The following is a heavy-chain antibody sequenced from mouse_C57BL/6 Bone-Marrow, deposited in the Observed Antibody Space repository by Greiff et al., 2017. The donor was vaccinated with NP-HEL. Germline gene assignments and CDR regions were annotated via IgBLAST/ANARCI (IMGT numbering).Heavy chain of an antibody. CDR2: ISSGSSTI. D-gene: IGHD2-5*01. CDR3: ARKELSYYSNSLDY. Sequence: EVMLVESGGGLVKPGGSLKLSCAASGFTFSDYGMHWVRQAPEKGLEWVAYISSGSSTIYYADTVKGRFTISRDNAKNTLFLQMTSLRSEDTAMYYCARKELSYYSNSLDYWGQGTTLTVSS. V-gene: IGHV5-17*01. CDR1: GFTFSDYG. J-gene: IGHJ2*01.